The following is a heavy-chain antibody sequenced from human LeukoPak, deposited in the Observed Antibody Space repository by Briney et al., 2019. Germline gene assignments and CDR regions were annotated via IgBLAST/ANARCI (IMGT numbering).Heavy chain of an antibody. CDR1: GFTFSSYG. CDR3: AKDPSYDYVWGSYRHFDY. V-gene: IGHV3-30*18. Sequence: PGGSLRLSCAASGFTFSSYGMHWVRQAPGKGLEWVAVISYDGSNKYYADSVKGRFTISRDNSKNMLYVQMNSLRAEDTAVCYCAKDPSYDYVWGSYRHFDYWGQGTLVTVSS. D-gene: IGHD3-16*02. CDR2: ISYDGSNK. J-gene: IGHJ4*02.